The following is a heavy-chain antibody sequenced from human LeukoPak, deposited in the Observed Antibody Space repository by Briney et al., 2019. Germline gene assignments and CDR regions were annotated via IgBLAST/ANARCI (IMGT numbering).Heavy chain of an antibody. CDR1: GFTFDDYA. V-gene: IGHV3-43*02. Sequence: PGGSLRLSCAASGFTFDDYAMHWVRQAPGKGLEWVSLISGDGGSTYYADSVKGRFTISRDNSKNSLYLQMNSLRTEDTALYYCAKDIYSYGYGGFDYWGQETLVTVSS. CDR3: AKDIYSYGYGGFDY. CDR2: ISGDGGST. J-gene: IGHJ4*02. D-gene: IGHD5-18*01.